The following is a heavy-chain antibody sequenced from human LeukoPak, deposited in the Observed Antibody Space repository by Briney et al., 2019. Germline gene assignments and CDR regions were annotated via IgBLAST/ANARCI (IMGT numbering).Heavy chain of an antibody. J-gene: IGHJ5*02. V-gene: IGHV4-59*08. CDR1: GGSISSYY. D-gene: IGHD3-10*01. CDR2: IYYSGST. Sequence: SETLSLTCTVSGGSISSYYWSWIRQPPGKGLEWIGYIYYSGSTNYNPSLKSRVTISVDTSKNQFSLKLSSATAADTAVYYCARSGFTRIPNWFDPWGQGTLVTVSS. CDR3: ARSGFTRIPNWFDP.